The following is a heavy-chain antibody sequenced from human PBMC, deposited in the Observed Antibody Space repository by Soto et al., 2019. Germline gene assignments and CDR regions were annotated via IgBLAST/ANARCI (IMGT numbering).Heavy chain of an antibody. CDR3: ARVVATIGSADY. CDR2: INPSGGST. CDR1: GYTFTSYY. Sequence: ASVKVSFKASGYTFTSYYMHWVRQAPGQGLEWMGIINPSGGSTSYAQKFQGRVTMTRDTSTSTVYMELSSLRSEDTAVYYCARVVATIGSADYWGKGTLVTVSS. J-gene: IGHJ4*02. V-gene: IGHV1-46*01. D-gene: IGHD5-12*01.